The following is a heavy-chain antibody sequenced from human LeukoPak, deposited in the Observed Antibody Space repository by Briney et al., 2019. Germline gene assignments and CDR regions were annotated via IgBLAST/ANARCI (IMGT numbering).Heavy chain of an antibody. D-gene: IGHD3-9*01. J-gene: IGHJ4*02. V-gene: IGHV4-38-2*02. Sequence: SETLSLTCTVSGFSISSGYYWGWIRPPPGKGLEWIGSIYHSGNTYYNPSLNSRVTISVDTSKNQFSLKLSSVTAADTAVYYCARLTYDILTGTDYWGQGILVTVSS. CDR3: ARLTYDILTGTDY. CDR1: GFSISSGYY. CDR2: IYHSGNT.